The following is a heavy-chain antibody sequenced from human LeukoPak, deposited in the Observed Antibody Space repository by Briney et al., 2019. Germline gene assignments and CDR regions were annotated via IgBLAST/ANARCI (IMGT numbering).Heavy chain of an antibody. J-gene: IGHJ5*02. D-gene: IGHD3-10*01. CDR3: AREVYYYGSGSSSYNWFDP. CDR1: GYTFTGYY. Sequence: ASVKVSCKASGYTFTGYYMHWVRQAPGQGLEWMGWINPNSGGTNYAQKFQGRVTMTRDTSISTAYMELSRLRSDDTAVYYCAREVYYYGSGSSSYNWFDPWGQGTLVTVSS. V-gene: IGHV1-2*02. CDR2: INPNSGGT.